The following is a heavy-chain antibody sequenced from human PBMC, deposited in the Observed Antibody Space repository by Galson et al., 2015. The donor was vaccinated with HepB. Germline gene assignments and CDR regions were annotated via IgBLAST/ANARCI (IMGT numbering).Heavy chain of an antibody. D-gene: IGHD6-6*01. Sequence: SVKVSCEASGYTFTNYHIHWVRQAPGQGLEWMGMIALSGGGTTFAHKFQDRFTMTRDASTTTVFMELSSLTSEDTAVYYCARDWEPLIVRSAWYLKAYWGQGTLVTVSS. V-gene: IGHV1-46*01. CDR3: ARDWEPLIVRSAWYLKAY. CDR1: GYTFTNYH. J-gene: IGHJ4*02. CDR2: IALSGGGT.